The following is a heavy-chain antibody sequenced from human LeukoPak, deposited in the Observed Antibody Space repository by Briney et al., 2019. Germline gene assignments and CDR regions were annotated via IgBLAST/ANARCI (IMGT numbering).Heavy chain of an antibody. CDR2: ISSSGSTI. D-gene: IGHD6-13*01. V-gene: IGHV3-11*01. J-gene: IGHJ5*02. Sequence: GGSLRLSCAASGFTFSDYYMSWIRQAPGKGLEWVSYISSSGSTIYYADSVKGRFTISRDNAKNSLYLQMNSLRAEDTAVYYCARDPVLRSSSWEEMNWFDPWGQGTLVTVSS. CDR3: ARDPVLRSSSWEEMNWFDP. CDR1: GFTFSDYY.